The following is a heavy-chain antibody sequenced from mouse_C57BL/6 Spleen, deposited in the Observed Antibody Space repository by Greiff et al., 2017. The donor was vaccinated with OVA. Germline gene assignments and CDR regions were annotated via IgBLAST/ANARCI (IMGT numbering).Heavy chain of an antibody. V-gene: IGHV7-3*01. CDR1: GFTTPYYY. Sequence: EVQLVEAGGGWVQAGGCLSLSCAASGFTTPYYYMSWVRQPPGKALEWLGFIRNKANGYTTEYSASVKGRFTISRDNSQSILYLQMNALRAEDSATYYCASYDYDVNYYAMDYWGQGTSVTVSS. CDR3: ASYDYDVNYYAMDY. J-gene: IGHJ4*01. D-gene: IGHD2-4*01. CDR2: IRNKANGYTT.